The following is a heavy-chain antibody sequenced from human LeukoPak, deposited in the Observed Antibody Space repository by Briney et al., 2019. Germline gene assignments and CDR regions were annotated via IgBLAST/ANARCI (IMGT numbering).Heavy chain of an antibody. CDR1: GGSFSGYY. CDR3: ARGRPVDTAMVTKDFDY. J-gene: IGHJ4*02. V-gene: IGHV4-34*01. CDR2: INHSGSA. D-gene: IGHD5-18*01. Sequence: SETLSLTCAVYGGSFSGYYWSWIRQPPGKGLEWIGEINHSGSANYNPSLKSRVTISVDTSKNQFSLKLSSVTAADTAVYYCARGRPVDTAMVTKDFDYWGQGTLVTVSS.